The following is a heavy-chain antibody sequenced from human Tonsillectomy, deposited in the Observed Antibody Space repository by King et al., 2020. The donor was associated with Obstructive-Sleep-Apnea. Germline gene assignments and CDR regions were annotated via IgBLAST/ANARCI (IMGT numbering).Heavy chain of an antibody. CDR2: IYYTGST. Sequence: LPLQESGPGLVKPSQTLSLTCTVSGGSISSRSYYWSWIRQPPGEGLEWIGFIYYTGSTYYNPSVKSRVSISVDTSKNQFSLRLSSVTAADTAVYYCARVGIVGPTRFDYYGLDVWGQGTTVTVSS. CDR3: ARVGIVGPTRFDYYGLDV. V-gene: IGHV4-30-4*01. J-gene: IGHJ6*02. D-gene: IGHD1-26*01. CDR1: GGSISSRSYY.